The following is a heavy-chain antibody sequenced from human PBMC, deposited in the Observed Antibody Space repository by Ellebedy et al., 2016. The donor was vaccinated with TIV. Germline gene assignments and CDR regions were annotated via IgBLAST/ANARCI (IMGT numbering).Heavy chain of an antibody. J-gene: IGHJ1*01. D-gene: IGHD6-13*01. CDR1: GFTFSSYA. CDR2: ISSSSSYI. V-gene: IGHV3-21*04. CDR3: AKGDSSSWNGALAFQH. Sequence: GESLKISXAASGFTFSSYAMSWVRQAPGKGLEWVSSISSSSSYIYYADSVKGRFTISRDNAKNSLYLQMNSLRAEDTAVYYCAKGDSSSWNGALAFQHWGQGTLVTVSS.